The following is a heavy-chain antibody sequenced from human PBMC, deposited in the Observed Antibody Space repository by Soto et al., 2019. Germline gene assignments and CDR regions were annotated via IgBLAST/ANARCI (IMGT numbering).Heavy chain of an antibody. J-gene: IGHJ6*02. D-gene: IGHD1-1*01. CDR1: GFTFSSYA. CDR2: ISGTGSPT. CDR3: ARAFGTPSHYYYYGMDV. Sequence: PGGSMRLSCAASGFTFSSYAVTWVRQAPGRGLEWVSAISGTGSPTYYADSVKGRFTISRDNSKNTLYLQMNSLRADDTAVYYCARAFGTPSHYYYYGMDVWGQGTTVTVSS. V-gene: IGHV3-23*01.